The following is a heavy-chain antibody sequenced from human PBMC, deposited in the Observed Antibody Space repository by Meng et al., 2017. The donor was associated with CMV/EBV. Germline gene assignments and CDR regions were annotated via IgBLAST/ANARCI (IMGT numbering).Heavy chain of an antibody. Sequence: GSLRLSCTVSGGSISSSSYYWGWIRQPPGKGLEWIGSIYYSGSTYYNPSLKSRVTISVDTSKNQFSLKLSSVTAADTAVYYCASLPNTAMVPWLDYWGQGTLVTVSS. J-gene: IGHJ4*02. CDR2: IYYSGST. D-gene: IGHD5-18*01. V-gene: IGHV4-39*07. CDR1: GGSISSSSYY. CDR3: ASLPNTAMVPWLDY.